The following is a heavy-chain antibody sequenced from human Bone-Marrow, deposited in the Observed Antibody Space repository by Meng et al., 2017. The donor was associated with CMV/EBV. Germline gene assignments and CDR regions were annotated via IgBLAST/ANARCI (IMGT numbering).Heavy chain of an antibody. D-gene: IGHD2-2*01. J-gene: IGHJ6*02. Sequence: GESLKISCAASGFTFSSYGMHWVRQAPGKGLEWVAVIWYDGSNKYYADSVKGRFTISRDNSKNSLYLQMNSLRAEDTAVYYCAREAVYCSSTSCYQDGMDVWGQGNTVTVYS. CDR3: AREAVYCSSTSCYQDGMDV. V-gene: IGHV3-33*01. CDR2: IWYDGSNK. CDR1: GFTFSSYG.